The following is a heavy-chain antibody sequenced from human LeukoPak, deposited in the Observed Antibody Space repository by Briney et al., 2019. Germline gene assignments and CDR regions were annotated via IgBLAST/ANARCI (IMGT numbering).Heavy chain of an antibody. D-gene: IGHD1-26*01. CDR1: GGSISSGGYY. CDR3: ARLGGGYWFDP. CDR2: IYYSGST. J-gene: IGHJ5*02. V-gene: IGHV4-61*08. Sequence: SETPSLTCTVSGGSISSGGYYWSWIRQPPGKGLEWIGYIYYSGSTNYNPSLKSRVTISVDTSKNQFSLKLSSVTAADTAVYYCARLGGGYWFDPWGQGTLVTVSS.